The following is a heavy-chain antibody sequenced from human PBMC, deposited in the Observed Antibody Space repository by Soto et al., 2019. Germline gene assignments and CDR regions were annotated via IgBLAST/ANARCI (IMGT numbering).Heavy chain of an antibody. CDR2: IIPIFGTA. D-gene: IGHD2-21*02. Sequence: QVQLVQSGAEVKKPGSSVKVSCTASGGTFSSYAISWLRQAPGQVLEWMGGIIPIFGTANYAQKFQGRVTITADESTSTAYMELSILRSEDTAVDYCARGREGGIVVVTSFDPWGQGTLVTVAS. V-gene: IGHV1-69*01. CDR3: ARGREGGIVVVTSFDP. J-gene: IGHJ5*02. CDR1: GGTFSSYA.